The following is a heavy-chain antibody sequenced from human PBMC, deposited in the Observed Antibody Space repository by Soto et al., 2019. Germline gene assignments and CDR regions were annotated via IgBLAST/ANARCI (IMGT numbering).Heavy chain of an antibody. CDR2: MYNTGST. CDR3: ARDLWGYCGTDCYPLDV. V-gene: IGHV4-59*01. J-gene: IGHJ6*02. Sequence: SETLSLTCTVSGGSISSYYWSWIRQPPGKGLEWIGYMYNTGSTVYNPSFKSRVTISVDTSKNQFPLKLNSVTAADTAVYYCARDLWGYCGTDCYPLDVWGQGTTVTVSS. D-gene: IGHD2-21*02. CDR1: GGSISSYY.